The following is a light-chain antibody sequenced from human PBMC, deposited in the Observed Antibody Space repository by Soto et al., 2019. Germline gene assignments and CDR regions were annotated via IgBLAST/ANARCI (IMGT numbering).Light chain of an antibody. Sequence: QSALTQPPSASGSPGQSVTISCTGTSGDVGAYNYVSWYQQHPGKAPKLMIYEVSRRPSGVSNRFSGSKSGNTASLTISGLQAEDEADYYCSSYRSTSTLEVFGTGTKVTVL. V-gene: IGLV2-14*01. CDR1: SGDVGAYNY. CDR2: EVS. CDR3: SSYRSTSTLEV. J-gene: IGLJ1*01.